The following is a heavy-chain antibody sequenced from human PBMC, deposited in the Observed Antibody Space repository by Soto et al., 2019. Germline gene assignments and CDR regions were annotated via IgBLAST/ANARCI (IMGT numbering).Heavy chain of an antibody. Sequence: SETLSLTCPVSGFSSTSFYWSWLRQSPGKGLEWIGYIFDNGDVKYNPSLMSRLTMSIDMSKNEFSLRLKSVTAADTAMYYCARGWGSKWYYFDSWGEGTLVTVSS. CDR2: IFDNGDV. V-gene: IGHV4-59*13. J-gene: IGHJ4*02. CDR1: GFSSTSFY. D-gene: IGHD3-16*01. CDR3: ARGWGSKWYYFDS.